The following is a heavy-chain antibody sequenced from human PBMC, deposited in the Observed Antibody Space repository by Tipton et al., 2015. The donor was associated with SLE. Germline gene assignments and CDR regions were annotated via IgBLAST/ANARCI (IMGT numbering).Heavy chain of an antibody. CDR1: GGSISNYY. CDR2: IYYSGST. Sequence: TLSLTCTVSGGSISNYYWTWIRQPPGKGLEWIGYIYYSGSTNYNPSLKSRVTISLHTSMNHFSLKLNSVTAADTAVYYCARRRAYDSSGYSSWYFDLWGRGTLVTVSS. D-gene: IGHD3-22*01. V-gene: IGHV4-59*08. CDR3: ARRRAYDSSGYSSWYFDL. J-gene: IGHJ2*01.